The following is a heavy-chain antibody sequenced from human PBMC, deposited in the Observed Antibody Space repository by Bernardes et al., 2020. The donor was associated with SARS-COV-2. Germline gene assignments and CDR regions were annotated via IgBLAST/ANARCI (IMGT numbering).Heavy chain of an antibody. V-gene: IGHV4-34*01. Sequence: SETLSLTCAVYGGSFNGYYWNWIRQPPGKGLEWIGEINHSGSTNYNPSLKSRVTISVDTSKNQFSLKLSSVTAADTAVYYCARAPNSWYWFDPWGQGTLVTVSS. CDR3: ARAPNSWYWFDP. J-gene: IGHJ5*02. CDR1: GGSFNGYY. CDR2: INHSGST. D-gene: IGHD6-13*01.